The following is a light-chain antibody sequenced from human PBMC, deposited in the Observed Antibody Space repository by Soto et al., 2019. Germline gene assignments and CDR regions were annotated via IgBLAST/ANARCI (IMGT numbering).Light chain of an antibody. CDR2: RNN. CDR3: AAWDDSLSGVV. V-gene: IGLV1-47*01. CDR1: SSNIGSNY. J-gene: IGLJ2*01. Sequence: QSVLTQPPSASGTPGQRVTISCSGSSSNIGSNYVYWYQQLPGTAPKPLIYRNNQRPSGVPDRFSGSKSGTSASLAISGLRCEDEADYYCAAWDDSLSGVVFGGGTKVTVL.